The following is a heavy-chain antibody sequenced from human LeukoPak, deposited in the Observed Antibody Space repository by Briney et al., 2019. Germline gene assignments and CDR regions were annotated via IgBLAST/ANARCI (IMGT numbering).Heavy chain of an antibody. CDR2: ISSSSSYI. Sequence: GGSLRLSCAASGFTFSSYSMNWVRQAPGKGLEWVSSISSSSSYIYYADSVKGRFTISRDNAKDSLYLQMNSLRAEDTAVYYCARDRDDILTGYYTPFDYWGQGTLVTVSS. J-gene: IGHJ4*02. V-gene: IGHV3-21*01. D-gene: IGHD3-9*01. CDR3: ARDRDDILTGYYTPFDY. CDR1: GFTFSSYS.